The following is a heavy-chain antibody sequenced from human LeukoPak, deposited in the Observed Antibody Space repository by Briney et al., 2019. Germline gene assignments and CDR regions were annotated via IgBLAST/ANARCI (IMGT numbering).Heavy chain of an antibody. V-gene: IGHV3-21*01. Sequence: GGSLRLSCAASGFTFSTYSINWVRQAPGKGLEWVSSISRDSNYIYSAVSVKGRFTISRDNAKNSLYLQMNSLRAEDTAVYYCARDLATRFDYWGQGTLVTVSS. J-gene: IGHJ4*02. CDR3: ARDLATRFDY. CDR1: GFTFSTYS. D-gene: IGHD3-16*01. CDR2: ISRDSNYI.